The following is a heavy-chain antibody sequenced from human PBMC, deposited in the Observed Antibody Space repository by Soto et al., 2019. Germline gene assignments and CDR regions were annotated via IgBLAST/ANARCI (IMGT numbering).Heavy chain of an antibody. CDR2: ISSSSTGM. D-gene: IGHD2-15*01. Sequence: GGSLRLSCAASGFTFSSYSMKWVRKAPGKGLEWVSHISSSSTGMYYADSVKGRFIISRDNAKNSLYLQMNNLRDEDTAVYYCTRAGRGAVVVGDLGYFYYGMDVWGQGTTVTVSS. V-gene: IGHV3-48*02. CDR1: GFTFSSYS. CDR3: TRAGRGAVVVGDLGYFYYGMDV. J-gene: IGHJ6*02.